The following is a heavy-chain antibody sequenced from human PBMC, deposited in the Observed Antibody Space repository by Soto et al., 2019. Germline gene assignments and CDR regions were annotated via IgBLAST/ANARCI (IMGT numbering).Heavy chain of an antibody. CDR3: VRYSRNDKNFDY. Sequence: EVQLLDSGGGLVQPGGSLRVSCAASGFTFSSYAMSWVRQAPGKGLEWVSGISGSGGRTYYADSVKSRFTISRDNSKNTLVLQMNSLRAEDTAVYYCVRYSRNDKNFDYWGQGTLVTVSS. J-gene: IGHJ4*02. CDR1: GFTFSSYA. CDR2: ISGSGGRT. V-gene: IGHV3-23*01. D-gene: IGHD1-20*01.